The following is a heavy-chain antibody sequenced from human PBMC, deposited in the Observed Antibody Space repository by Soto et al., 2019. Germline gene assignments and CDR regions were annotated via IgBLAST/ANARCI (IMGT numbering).Heavy chain of an antibody. CDR1: GGTFSTSG. D-gene: IGHD5-18*01. V-gene: IGHV1-69*01. CDR2: IIPLLGTA. Sequence: QVQLVQSGAEVKKPGSSVKVSCMASGGTFSTSGVSWVRQAPGQGLEWMGGIIPLLGTANYAQKFQGRVTIRADESMTTAYMEMRSLGSDDTGVYFGAREADRRWIHLLDFWGQGTLVTVSS. CDR3: AREADRRWIHLLDF. J-gene: IGHJ4*02.